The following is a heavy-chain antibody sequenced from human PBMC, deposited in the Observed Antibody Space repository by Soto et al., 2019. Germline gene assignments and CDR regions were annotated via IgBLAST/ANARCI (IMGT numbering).Heavy chain of an antibody. V-gene: IGHV4-39*01. CDR2: IYFNGNT. CDR1: GRSISSSNYY. Sequence: QLQLQESGPGLLKSSETLSLTCTVSGRSISSSNYYWGWIRQPPGKGLEWIGSIYFNGNTYYNPSLKSRVTISLDTSKNEFSLRLSSVTAADTAVYFCAMSPIPYGVVYWDIDLWGHGKLVTVSS. J-gene: IGHJ2*01. CDR3: AMSPIPYGVVYWDIDL. D-gene: IGHD4-17*01.